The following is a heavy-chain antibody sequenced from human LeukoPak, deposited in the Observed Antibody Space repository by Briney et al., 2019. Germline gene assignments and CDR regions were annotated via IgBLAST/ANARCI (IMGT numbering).Heavy chain of an antibody. CDR3: ARGYCSGGSCYPHAFDI. CDR2: IYYSGST. J-gene: IGHJ3*02. Sequence: SETLSLTCTVSGGSISSYYWSWIRQPPGKGLEWIGYIYYSGSTNYNPSLKSRVTISVDTSKNQFPLKLSSVTAADTAVYYCARGYCSGGSCYPHAFDIWGQGTMVTVSS. V-gene: IGHV4-59*01. D-gene: IGHD2-15*01. CDR1: GGSISSYY.